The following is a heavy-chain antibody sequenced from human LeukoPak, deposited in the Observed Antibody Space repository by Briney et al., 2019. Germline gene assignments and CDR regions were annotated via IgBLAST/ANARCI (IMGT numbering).Heavy chain of an antibody. CDR1: GFTFSSYG. V-gene: IGHV3-33*01. CDR2: IWSDGTNK. J-gene: IGHJ4*02. Sequence: GSLRLSCAASGFTFSSYGMHWVRQPPGKGLEWVPIIWSDGTNKYYVDSVKGRFTISRDNSKNTLYLQMNSLRAEDTAVYYCARGSGSFSGGFDYWGQGTLVTVSS. D-gene: IGHD1-26*01. CDR3: ARGSGSFSGGFDY.